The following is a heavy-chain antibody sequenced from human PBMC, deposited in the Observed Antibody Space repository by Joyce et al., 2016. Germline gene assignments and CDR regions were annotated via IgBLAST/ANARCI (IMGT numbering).Heavy chain of an antibody. CDR1: GFIFSSYS. J-gene: IGHJ4*02. CDR3: ARDVLTTVTKAYGY. D-gene: IGHD4-11*01. CDR2: ISRDNTYI. V-gene: IGHV3-21*01. Sequence: EVQLVESGGGLVKPGESLILSCTASGFIFSSYSMTWVRQDPGKGLEWVSSISRDNTYIFHADAVKGRFTISRDNARNSLYLQMNSLRAEDTAVYYCARDVLTTVTKAYGYWGQGTLVAVSS.